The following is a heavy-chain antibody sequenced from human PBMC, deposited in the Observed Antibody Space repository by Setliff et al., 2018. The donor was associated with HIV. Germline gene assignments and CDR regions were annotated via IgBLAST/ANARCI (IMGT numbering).Heavy chain of an antibody. CDR1: GASISSGGYY. J-gene: IGHJ5*02. CDR2: IYDSGAT. Sequence: PSETLSLTCTVSGASISSGGYYWSWIRQPAGKGLEWIGRIYDSGATNYKPSLKSRVTMSIDKSNNQFSLYLTSVTAADTAIYYCARDRHYYGSGSYGPWGQGIQVTVSS. CDR3: ARDRHYYGSGSYGP. D-gene: IGHD3-10*01. V-gene: IGHV4-61*02.